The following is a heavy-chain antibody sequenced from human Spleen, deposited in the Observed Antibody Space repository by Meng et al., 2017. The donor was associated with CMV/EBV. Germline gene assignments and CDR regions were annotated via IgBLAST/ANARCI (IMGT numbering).Heavy chain of an antibody. V-gene: IGHV1-2*02. CDR3: ARVDWNNLMDY. Sequence: ASVKVSCKTSGYTFTGYYMNWVRQAPGQGLEWVGWINPDTSGTNFAQKFQGRVTMTRDTSISTAYMELSRLRSDDTAVYYCARVDWNNLMDYWGQGTLVTVSS. CDR2: INPDTSGT. D-gene: IGHD1/OR15-1a*01. CDR1: GYTFTGYY. J-gene: IGHJ4*02.